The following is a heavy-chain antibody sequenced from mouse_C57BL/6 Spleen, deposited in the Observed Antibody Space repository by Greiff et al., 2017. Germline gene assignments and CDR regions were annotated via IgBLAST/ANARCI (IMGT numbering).Heavy chain of an antibody. Sequence: QVQLKQPGAELVRPGSSVKLSCKASGYTFTSYWMHWVKQRPIQGLEWIGNIDPSDSETHYNQKFKDKATLTVDKSSSTAYMQLSSLTSEDSAVYYCARGEGYSLFDYWGQGTTLTVSS. CDR2: IDPSDSET. CDR3: ARGEGYSLFDY. J-gene: IGHJ2*01. V-gene: IGHV1-52*01. CDR1: GYTFTSYW.